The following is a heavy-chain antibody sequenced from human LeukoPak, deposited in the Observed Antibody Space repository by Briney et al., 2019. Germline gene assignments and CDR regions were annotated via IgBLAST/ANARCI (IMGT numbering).Heavy chain of an antibody. CDR3: ARDRDCSGSSCYPLDY. CDR1: GYTFTDYY. V-gene: IGHV1-2*02. J-gene: IGHJ4*02. D-gene: IGHD2-15*01. Sequence: ASVKVSCKAAGYTFTDYYMHWVRQALGQGLEWMGWINPNSGGTNYAQKFQGRVTMTRDTSITTAYMELSRLRSDDTAVYYCARDRDCSGSSCYPLDYWGQGTLVTVSS. CDR2: INPNSGGT.